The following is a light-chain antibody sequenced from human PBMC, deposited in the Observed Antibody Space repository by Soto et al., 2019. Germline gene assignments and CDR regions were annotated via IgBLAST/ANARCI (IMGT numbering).Light chain of an antibody. J-gene: IGLJ3*02. CDR2: GNS. V-gene: IGLV1-40*01. CDR1: SSNIGAGYN. Sequence: QAVVTQPPSVSGAPGQRVTISCTGRSSNIGAGYNVHWYQQLPGTAPKLLIYGNSNRPSGVPDRFSGSKSGTSASLAITGLQAEDEADYYCQSYDSSLSGWVFGGGTQLTVL. CDR3: QSYDSSLSGWV.